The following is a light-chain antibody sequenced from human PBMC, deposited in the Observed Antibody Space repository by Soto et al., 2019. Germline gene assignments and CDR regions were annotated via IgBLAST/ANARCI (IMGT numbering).Light chain of an antibody. CDR2: DAS. CDR1: QSVSSY. Sequence: EIVLTQPPATQSLSPGERATLSCRASQSVSSYLAWYQQKPGQAPRLLIYDASNRATGVPARFSGSGSGTDFTLTISSLEPEDFAVYYCQHRSNGLTFGGGTKVEIK. J-gene: IGKJ4*01. CDR3: QHRSNGLT. V-gene: IGKV3-11*01.